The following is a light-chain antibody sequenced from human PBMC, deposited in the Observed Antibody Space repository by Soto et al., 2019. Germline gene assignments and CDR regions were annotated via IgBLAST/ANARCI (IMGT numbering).Light chain of an antibody. CDR3: QTWGTGMGV. Sequence: QLVLTQSPSASASLGASVKLTCTLSSGHRSDAIAWHQQQPEKGPRYLMKVNSDGSHSKGDGIPDRFSGSSSGAERYLTISSLQSEDEADYYCQTWGTGMGVFGTGTKVTVL. CDR2: VNSDGSH. J-gene: IGLJ1*01. V-gene: IGLV4-69*01. CDR1: SGHRSDA.